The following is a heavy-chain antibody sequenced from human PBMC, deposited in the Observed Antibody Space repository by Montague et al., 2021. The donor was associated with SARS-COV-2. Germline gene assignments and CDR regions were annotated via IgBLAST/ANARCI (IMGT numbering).Heavy chain of an antibody. J-gene: IGHJ6*02. CDR1: GFTFSSYA. Sequence: SLRLSCAASGFTFSSYAMHWVRQAPGKGLEWVAAISYDGSNKYYADSVKGRFTISRDNSKNTLYLQMNSLRAEDTAVYYCARAPGDGMDVWGQGTTVTVSS. CDR3: ARAPGDGMDV. CDR2: ISYDGSNK. D-gene: IGHD3-10*01. V-gene: IGHV3-30*04.